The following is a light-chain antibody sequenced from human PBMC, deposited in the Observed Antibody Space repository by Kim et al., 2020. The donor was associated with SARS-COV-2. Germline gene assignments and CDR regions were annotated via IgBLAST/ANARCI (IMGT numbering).Light chain of an antibody. CDR2: AAS. V-gene: IGKV1-39*01. CDR3: QQSYSTPST. J-gene: IGKJ4*01. CDR1: QSISSY. Sequence: DIQMTQSPSSLSVSVGDRVTITCRESQSISSYLNWYQQKPGKAPKLLIYAASSLQSGVPSRFSGSGSGTDFTLTISSLQPEDFATYYCQQSYSTPSTFGGGTKVDIK.